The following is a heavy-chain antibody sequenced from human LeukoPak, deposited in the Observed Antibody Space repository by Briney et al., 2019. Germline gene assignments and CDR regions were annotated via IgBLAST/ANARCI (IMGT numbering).Heavy chain of an antibody. D-gene: IGHD4-17*01. J-gene: IGHJ4*02. CDR1: GGSISSSSYY. Sequence: SETLSLTCTVSGGSISSSSYYWGWIRQPPGKGLEWIGSIYYSGSTYYNPSLKSRVTISVDTSKNQFSLKLSSVTAADTAVYYCAYTVTTLGGYWGQGTLVTVSS. V-gene: IGHV4-39*07. CDR2: IYYSGST. CDR3: AYTVTTLGGY.